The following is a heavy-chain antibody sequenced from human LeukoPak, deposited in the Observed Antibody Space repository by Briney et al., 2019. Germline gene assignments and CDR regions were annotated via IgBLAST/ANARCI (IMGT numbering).Heavy chain of an antibody. CDR3: ARGHGDSLRAFDI. CDR2: IYHSGST. Sequence: SETLSLTCTVSGYSISSGYYWGWIRQPPGKGLEWIGEIYHSGSTNYNPSLKSRVTISVDKSKNQFSLKLSSVTAADTAVYYCARGHGDSLRAFDIWGQGTMVTVSS. V-gene: IGHV4-38-2*02. J-gene: IGHJ3*02. CDR1: GYSISSGYY. D-gene: IGHD4-17*01.